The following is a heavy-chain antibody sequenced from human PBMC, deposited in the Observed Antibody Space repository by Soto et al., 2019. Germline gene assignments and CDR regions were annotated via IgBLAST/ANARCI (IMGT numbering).Heavy chain of an antibody. CDR3: AKDIFATVTTFDY. CDR1: GFTFSSYA. J-gene: IGHJ4*02. D-gene: IGHD4-4*01. CDR2: ISGSGGST. V-gene: IGHV3-23*01. Sequence: SLRLSCAASGFTFSSYAMSWVRQAPGKGLEWVSAISGSGGSTYYADSVKGRFTISRDNSKNTLYLQMNSLRAEDTAVYYCAKDIFATVTTFDYWGQGTLVTVSS.